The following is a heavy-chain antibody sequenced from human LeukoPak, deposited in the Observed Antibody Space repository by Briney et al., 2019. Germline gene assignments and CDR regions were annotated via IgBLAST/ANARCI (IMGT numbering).Heavy chain of an antibody. CDR3: ARGGMYGSGSYYSFWSYYYYGMDV. CDR1: GFTVSSNY. J-gene: IGHJ6*02. CDR2: INSDGST. V-gene: IGHV3-66*01. Sequence: GGSLRLSCAASGFTVSSNYKSWVRQAPGKGLEWVSVINSDGSTYFGDSVKGGFPISRDNSKNTRYLQMNSLRAEDTAVYYCARGGMYGSGSYYSFWSYYYYGMDVWGQGTTVTVSS. D-gene: IGHD3-10*01.